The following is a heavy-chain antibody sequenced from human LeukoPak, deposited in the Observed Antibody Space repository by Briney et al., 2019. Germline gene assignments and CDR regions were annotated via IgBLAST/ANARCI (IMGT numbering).Heavy chain of an antibody. Sequence: GGSLRLSCAASGFTFSSYAMHWVRQAPGKGLEWVAVISYDGSNKYYADSVKGRFTISRDNSKNTLYLQMNSLRAEDTAVYYCAKDSGVLLRYFDYWGQGTLVTVSS. D-gene: IGHD1-26*01. V-gene: IGHV3-30*04. J-gene: IGHJ4*02. CDR3: AKDSGVLLRYFDY. CDR2: ISYDGSNK. CDR1: GFTFSSYA.